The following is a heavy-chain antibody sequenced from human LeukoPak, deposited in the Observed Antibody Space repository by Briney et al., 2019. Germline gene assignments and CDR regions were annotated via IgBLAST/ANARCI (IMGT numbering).Heavy chain of an antibody. Sequence: ASVKVSCKASGYTFTSYGISWVRQAPRQGLEWMGWISAYNGNTNYAQKFQGRVTMTRNTSISTAYMELSSLRSEDTAVYYCARNVITFGGVIVPKYYFDYWGQGTLVTVSS. CDR3: ARNVITFGGVIVPKYYFDY. D-gene: IGHD3-16*02. V-gene: IGHV1-18*01. CDR2: ISAYNGNT. CDR1: GYTFTSYG. J-gene: IGHJ4*02.